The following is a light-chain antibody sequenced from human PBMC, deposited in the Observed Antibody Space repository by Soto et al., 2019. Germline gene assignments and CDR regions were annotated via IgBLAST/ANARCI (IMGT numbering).Light chain of an antibody. J-gene: IGLJ1*01. V-gene: IGLV2-14*01. CDR3: CSYTVSGTDV. CDR1: SSDVGGYNY. CDR2: AVS. Sequence: QSALTQPASVAGSPGQSITISCTGTSSDVGGYNYVSWYQQHPGKAPKLMIYAVSNRPSGVSNRFSGSKSGNTATQTISGVQAEDEADYYCCSYTVSGTDVFGTGTKVTVL.